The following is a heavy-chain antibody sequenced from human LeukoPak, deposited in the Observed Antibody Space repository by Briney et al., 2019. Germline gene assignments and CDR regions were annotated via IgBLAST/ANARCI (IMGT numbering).Heavy chain of an antibody. V-gene: IGHV1-18*01. CDR3: ARDLRRIDLGAPQSLGY. D-gene: IGHD7-27*01. CDR1: GYTFTSYG. CDR2: ISAYNGNT. J-gene: IGHJ4*02. Sequence: ASVKVSCKASGYTFTSYGISWVRQAPGQGLEWMGWISAYNGNTNYAQKLQGRVTMTTDTSTSTAYMELRSLRSDDTAVYYCARDLRRIDLGAPQSLGYWGQGTLVTVSS.